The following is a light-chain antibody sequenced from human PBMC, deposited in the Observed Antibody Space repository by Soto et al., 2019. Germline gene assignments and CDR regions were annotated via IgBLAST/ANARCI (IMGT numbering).Light chain of an antibody. Sequence: QSVLTQSSSASASLGSSVKLTCTLSSGHSSYIIAWHQQQPGKAPRYLMKLEGSGSYNKGSGVPDRFSGSSSGADRHLTISSLQFEDEADYYCETCDSNSTEVFGGGTKLTVL. CDR3: ETCDSNSTEV. J-gene: IGLJ3*02. V-gene: IGLV4-60*02. CDR2: LEGSGSY. CDR1: SGHSSYI.